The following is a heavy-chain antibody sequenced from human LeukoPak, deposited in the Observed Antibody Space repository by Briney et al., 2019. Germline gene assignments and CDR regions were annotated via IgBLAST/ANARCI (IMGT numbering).Heavy chain of an antibody. CDR1: GPTFSRYW. CDR2: INSEGTKR. Sequence: GASLTPSCAPSGPTFSRYWMHCVRQAPGRGLVWDSNINSEGTKRNHADGVNRRFTTAKDNANNPMYLQMNILRAEDTAFYYFVRDDGSYCLDYLGQGTLVTVSS. CDR3: VRDDGSYCLDY. D-gene: IGHD1-26*01. J-gene: IGHJ4*02. V-gene: IGHV3-74*01.